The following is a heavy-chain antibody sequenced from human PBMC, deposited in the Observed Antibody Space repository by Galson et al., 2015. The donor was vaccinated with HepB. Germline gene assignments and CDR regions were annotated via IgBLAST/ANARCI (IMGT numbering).Heavy chain of an antibody. CDR1: GYAFSRYS. CDR3: ARGAHVVVVDATQNNWFDP. V-gene: IGHV1-18*01. D-gene: IGHD2-15*01. CDR2: ISAYNRDT. J-gene: IGHJ5*02. Sequence: QSGAEVKKPGASVKVSCQASGYAFSRYSITWVRQAPGQGLEWVGWISAYNRDTNYTQKLQGRVTMTTDTSTNTVYMELRSLRSDDTAIYYCARGAHVVVVDATQNNWFDPWGQGTLVTVSS.